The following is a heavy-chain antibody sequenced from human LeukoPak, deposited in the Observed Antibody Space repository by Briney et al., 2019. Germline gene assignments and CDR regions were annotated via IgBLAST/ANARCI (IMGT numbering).Heavy chain of an antibody. CDR3: ARGHPWYYYGSSGYVLDYYYYGMDV. V-gene: IGHV3-33*01. Sequence: GGSLRLSCAASGFTFSSCGMHWVRQAPGKGLEWVAVIWYDGSNKYYADSVKGRFTISRDNSKNTLYLQMNSLRVEDTAVYYCARGHPWYYYGSSGYVLDYYYYGMDVWGQGTTVTVSS. CDR2: IWYDGSNK. J-gene: IGHJ6*02. D-gene: IGHD3-22*01. CDR1: GFTFSSCG.